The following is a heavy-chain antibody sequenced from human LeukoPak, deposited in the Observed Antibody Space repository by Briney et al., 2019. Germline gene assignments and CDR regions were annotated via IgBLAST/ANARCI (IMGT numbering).Heavy chain of an antibody. CDR3: AKEAAKYCSSTSCVNWFDP. Sequence: GASVKVPCKASGYTFTGYYMHWVRQAPGQGLEWMGWINPNSGGTNYAQKFQGRVTMTRDTSISTAYMELSRLRSDDTAVYYCAKEAAKYCSSTSCVNWFDPWGQGTLVTVSS. CDR2: INPNSGGT. D-gene: IGHD2-2*01. V-gene: IGHV1-2*02. J-gene: IGHJ5*02. CDR1: GYTFTGYY.